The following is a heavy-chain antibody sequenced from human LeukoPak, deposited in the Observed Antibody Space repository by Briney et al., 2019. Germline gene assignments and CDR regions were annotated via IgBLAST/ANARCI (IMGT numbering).Heavy chain of an antibody. CDR2: IIPILGIA. Sequence: SVKVSCKASGGTFSSYTISWVRQAPGQGLEWMGRIIPILGIANYAQKFQGRVTITADKSTSTAYMELSSLRSEDTAVYYCASAVIKAEASDIWGQGTMVTVSS. CDR3: ASAVIKAEASDI. D-gene: IGHD3-10*01. CDR1: GGTFSSYT. J-gene: IGHJ3*02. V-gene: IGHV1-69*02.